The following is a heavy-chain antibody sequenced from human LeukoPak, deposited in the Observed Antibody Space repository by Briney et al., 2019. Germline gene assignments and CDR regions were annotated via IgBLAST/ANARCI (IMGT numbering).Heavy chain of an antibody. V-gene: IGHV3-30-3*01. Sequence: GGSLRLSCAASGFSLSSYAMQWVRQAPGKGPEWVSGISEDATNKYHADSVKGRFTIPRDNSKNTLHLQMDSLRPEDTAVYYCARSMRGYAILTGYFDYWGQGTLVTASS. D-gene: IGHD3-9*01. J-gene: IGHJ4*02. CDR2: ISEDATNK. CDR3: ARSMRGYAILTGYFDY. CDR1: GFSLSSYA.